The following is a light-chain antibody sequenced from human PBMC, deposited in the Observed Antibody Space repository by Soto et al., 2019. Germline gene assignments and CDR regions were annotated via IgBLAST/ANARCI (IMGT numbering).Light chain of an antibody. CDR2: DVS. Sequence: QSALTQPASVSGSPGQSITLSCTGTSSDVGGYNYVSWYQQHPGKAPKLMIYDVSNRPSGVSNRFSGSKSGNTASLTISGLQAEDESDCYCSSYTSSSTSLYVFGTGTKLTVL. V-gene: IGLV2-14*01. J-gene: IGLJ1*01. CDR1: SSDVGGYNY. CDR3: SSYTSSSTSLYV.